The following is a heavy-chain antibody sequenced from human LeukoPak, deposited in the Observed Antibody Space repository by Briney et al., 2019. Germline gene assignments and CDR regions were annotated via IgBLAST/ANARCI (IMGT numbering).Heavy chain of an antibody. V-gene: IGHV3-43*01. J-gene: IGHJ4*02. CDR3: AKDRGGVDY. CDR2: LSFDGGST. Sequence: PGVSLRLSYAASGFTFDDYSMHCVRQGPGKGLECVSVLSFDGGSTSYADSVKVRFTISRDNSKNSLYLQMNSLRSEDSALYYCAKDRGGVDYWGQGTLVTVSS. D-gene: IGHD3-16*01. CDR1: GFTFDDYS.